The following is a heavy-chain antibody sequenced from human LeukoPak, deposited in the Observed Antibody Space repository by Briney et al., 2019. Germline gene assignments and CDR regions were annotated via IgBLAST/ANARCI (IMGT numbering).Heavy chain of an antibody. D-gene: IGHD3-3*01. CDR3: ASERFLEWLFIDY. CDR1: GGSFSTGNYY. Sequence: SETLSLTCTVSGGSFSTGNYYWGWIRQPPGQGLEWIGDIYYSGSTYYNPSLKSRVIISVDTSKNQFSLKLSSVTAADTAVYYCASERFLEWLFIDYWGQGTLVTVSS. J-gene: IGHJ4*02. CDR2: IYYSGST. V-gene: IGHV4-39*01.